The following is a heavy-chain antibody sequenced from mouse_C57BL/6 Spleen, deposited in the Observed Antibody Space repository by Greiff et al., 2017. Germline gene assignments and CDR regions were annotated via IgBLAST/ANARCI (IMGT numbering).Heavy chain of an antibody. D-gene: IGHD2-5*01. Sequence: VQLQQSGPELVKPGASVKIPCKASGYTFTDYNMDWVKQSHGKSLEWIGDINPNNGGTIYNQKFKGKATLTVDKSSSTAYMELRSLTSEDTAVYYCARAHYSNYLDYWGQGTTLTVSS. J-gene: IGHJ2*01. CDR3: ARAHYSNYLDY. V-gene: IGHV1-18*01. CDR2: INPNNGGT. CDR1: GYTFTDYN.